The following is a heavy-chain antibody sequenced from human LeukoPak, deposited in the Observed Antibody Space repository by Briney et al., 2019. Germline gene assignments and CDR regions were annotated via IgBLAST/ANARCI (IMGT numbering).Heavy chain of an antibody. J-gene: IGHJ4*02. CDR1: GGSISGYF. V-gene: IGHV4-4*07. CDR3: AREPTSGREPTSGRPLDY. Sequence: SETLSLTCTVPGGSISGYFWTWIRQPAGKGLEWIGRIYSSGSNNYNPSLKSRGTMSLDTPKNHFSLNLTSVTAADTAVYYCAREPTSGREPTSGRPLDYWGQGTLVTVSS. D-gene: IGHD5-12*01. CDR2: IYSSGSN.